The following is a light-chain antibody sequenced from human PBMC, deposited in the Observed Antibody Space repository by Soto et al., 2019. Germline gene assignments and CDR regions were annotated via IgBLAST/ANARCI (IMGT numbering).Light chain of an antibody. CDR2: WAS. CDR3: PQYWNTPRT. Sequence: DIVMTQSPDSLAVPLGERATINCKSNQSILYTSNNKNYLAWYQQKPGQPPKLLIYWASTRESGVPDRFSGSGSGTDFTPTISSLQAEDVAVYYCPQYWNTPRTFGGGNKVEIK. V-gene: IGKV4-1*01. J-gene: IGKJ4*01. CDR1: QSILYTSNNKNY.